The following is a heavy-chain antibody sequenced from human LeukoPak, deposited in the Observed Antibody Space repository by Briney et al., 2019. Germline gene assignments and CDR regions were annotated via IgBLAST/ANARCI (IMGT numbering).Heavy chain of an antibody. CDR3: ARNEWLRPFDY. CDR1: GGTFSSYA. Sequence: ASVKVSCKASGGTFSSYAISWVRQAPGQGVEWMGGIIPIFGTANYAQKFQGRVTITADESTSTAYMELSSLRSEDTAVYYCARNEWLRPFDYWGQGTLVTVSS. D-gene: IGHD5-12*01. V-gene: IGHV1-69*13. CDR2: IIPIFGTA. J-gene: IGHJ4*02.